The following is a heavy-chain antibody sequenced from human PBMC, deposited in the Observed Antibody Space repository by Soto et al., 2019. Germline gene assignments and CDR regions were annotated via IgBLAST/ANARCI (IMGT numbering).Heavy chain of an antibody. J-gene: IGHJ4*02. V-gene: IGHV4-34*01. Sequence: SETLSLTCAVYGGSFSGYYWSWIRQPPGKGLEWIGEINHSGSTNYNPSLKSRVTISVDTSKNQFSLKLSSVTAADTAVYYCAGCNPGVFFDYWGQGTLVTVSS. CDR2: INHSGST. CDR1: GGSFSGYY. D-gene: IGHD6-13*01. CDR3: AGCNPGVFFDY.